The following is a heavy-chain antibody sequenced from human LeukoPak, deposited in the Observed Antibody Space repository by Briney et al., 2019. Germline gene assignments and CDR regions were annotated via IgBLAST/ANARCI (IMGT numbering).Heavy chain of an antibody. Sequence: ASVKASCKASGYTFTGYYIHWVRQAPGQGLEWMGWINPNSGGTTYAQNFQGRVTMTRDTSISTAYMELSRLTSDDTAVYYCAREDGHSPDPWGQGTLVTVSS. V-gene: IGHV1-2*02. J-gene: IGHJ5*02. CDR1: GYTFTGYY. D-gene: IGHD5-24*01. CDR2: INPNSGGT. CDR3: AREDGHSPDP.